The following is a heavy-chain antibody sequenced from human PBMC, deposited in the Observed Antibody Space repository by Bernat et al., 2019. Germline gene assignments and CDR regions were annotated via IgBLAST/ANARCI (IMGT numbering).Heavy chain of an antibody. J-gene: IGHJ4*02. CDR1: GFTFSSYW. CDR3: ARKRTGSPSGYSDY. Sequence: EVQLVESGGGLVQPGGSLRLSCAASGFTFSSYWMIWVRQAPGKGLEGGANIKQDGSEEYYVDSVKGRITISRDNAKSSLFLQMNSLRAEDTAVYYCARKRTGSPSGYSDYWGQGSLVTVAS. D-gene: IGHD3-10*01. CDR2: IKQDGSEE. V-gene: IGHV3-7*03.